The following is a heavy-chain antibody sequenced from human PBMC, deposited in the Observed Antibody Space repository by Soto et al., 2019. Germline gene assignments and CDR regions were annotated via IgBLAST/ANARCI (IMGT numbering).Heavy chain of an antibody. D-gene: IGHD3-10*01. J-gene: IGHJ6*02. CDR1: GGSFSGYY. Sequence: QVQLQQWGAGLLKPSETLSLTCAVYGGSFSGYYWSWILQPPGKGLEWIGEINHSGSTNYNPSLKSRVTISLDTSKNQFSLKLSSVTAADTAVYYCARGRGTMVRGVTYYYYGMDVWGQGTTVTVSS. V-gene: IGHV4-34*01. CDR2: INHSGST. CDR3: ARGRGTMVRGVTYYYYGMDV.